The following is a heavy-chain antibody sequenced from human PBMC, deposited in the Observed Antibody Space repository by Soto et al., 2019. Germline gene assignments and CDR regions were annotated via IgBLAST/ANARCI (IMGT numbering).Heavy chain of an antibody. J-gene: IGHJ4*02. CDR1: GYSFTGYY. V-gene: IGHV1-2*02. D-gene: IGHD2-8*02. CDR2: INPDSGAT. Sequence: ASVKVSCKASGYSFTGYYIHWVRQAPGQGLEWMGWINPDSGATNYAQNFQGRVTLTSDTSISTASMDLTSLTSDDTAVYYCARGGYGTGGYPFPYFDYWGQGTLVTVSS. CDR3: ARGGYGTGGYPFPYFDY.